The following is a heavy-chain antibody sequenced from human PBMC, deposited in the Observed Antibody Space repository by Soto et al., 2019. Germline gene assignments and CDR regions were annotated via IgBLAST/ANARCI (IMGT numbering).Heavy chain of an antibody. V-gene: IGHV4-59*01. Sequence: SATLSLTCTVSGGSISSYYWSWIRQPPGKGLEWIGYIYYSGSTNYNPSLKSRVTISVDTSKNQFSLKLSSVTAADAAVYYCARAGAVAGSPLYYYYGMDVWGQGTTVTVSS. CDR1: GGSISSYY. D-gene: IGHD6-19*01. CDR2: IYYSGST. J-gene: IGHJ6*02. CDR3: ARAGAVAGSPLYYYYGMDV.